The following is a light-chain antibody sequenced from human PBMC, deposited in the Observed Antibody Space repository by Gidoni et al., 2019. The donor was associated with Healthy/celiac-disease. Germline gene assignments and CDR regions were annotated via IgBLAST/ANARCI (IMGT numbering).Light chain of an antibody. CDR2: QDS. Sequence: SYELTQPPSVSVSPGQTASITCSGDKLGDKYACWYPQKPGQSPVLVIYQDSKRPSGIPELFSGSNSGNTATLTISGTQAMDEADYYCQAWDSSTVVFGGGTKLTV. J-gene: IGLJ2*01. CDR1: KLGDKY. CDR3: QAWDSSTVV. V-gene: IGLV3-1*01.